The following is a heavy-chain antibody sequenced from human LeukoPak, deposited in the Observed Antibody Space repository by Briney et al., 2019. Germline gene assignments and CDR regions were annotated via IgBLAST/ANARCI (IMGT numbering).Heavy chain of an antibody. J-gene: IGHJ3*02. D-gene: IGHD2-2*02. CDR2: IIPIFGTA. CDR3: ARAEDCSSTSCYKFSFGAFDI. Sequence: GASVKVSCTASGVTFSSYAISWVRQAPGQGLEWVGGIIPIFGTANYAQKFQGRVTITADESTSTAYMELSSLRSEDTTVYYCARAEDCSSTSCYKFSFGAFDIWGQGTMVTVSS. CDR1: GVTFSSYA. V-gene: IGHV1-69*01.